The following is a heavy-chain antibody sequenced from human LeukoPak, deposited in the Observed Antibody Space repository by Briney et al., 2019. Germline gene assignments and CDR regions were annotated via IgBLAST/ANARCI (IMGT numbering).Heavy chain of an antibody. J-gene: IGHJ4*02. Sequence: ASVKVSCKASGYTFTSYGISWVRQAPGQGLEWMGWISAYNGNTNYAQKLQGRVTMTTDTSTSTAYMELRSLRSDGTAVYYCARVSSLKLAYCGGDCYPGIDYWGQGTLVTVSS. D-gene: IGHD2-21*02. CDR2: ISAYNGNT. V-gene: IGHV1-18*01. CDR3: ARVSSLKLAYCGGDCYPGIDY. CDR1: GYTFTSYG.